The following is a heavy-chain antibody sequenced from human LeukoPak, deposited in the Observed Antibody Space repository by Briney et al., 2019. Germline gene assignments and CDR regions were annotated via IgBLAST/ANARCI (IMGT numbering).Heavy chain of an antibody. CDR2: IYPGDSDT. D-gene: IGHD2-15*01. J-gene: IGHJ6*03. CDR1: GYSFTSYW. Sequence: GESLKISCKGSGYSFTSYWIGWVRQLPGKGLEWMGIIYPGDSDTRYSPSFQGQVTISADKSISTAYLQWSSLKASDTAMYYCARTTARVVVVVGYYYMDVWGKGTTVTVSS. V-gene: IGHV5-51*01. CDR3: ARTTARVVVVVGYYYMDV.